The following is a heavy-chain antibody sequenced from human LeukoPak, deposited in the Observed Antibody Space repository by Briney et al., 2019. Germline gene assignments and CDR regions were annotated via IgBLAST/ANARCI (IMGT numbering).Heavy chain of an antibody. D-gene: IGHD3-16*02. CDR3: ARRASLEI. J-gene: IGHJ3*02. CDR1: GYTFSGYV. Sequence: ASVKVSCKASGYTFSGYVISWVRQAPGQGLEWMGWINAYNGNTKYAQKVQGRVTMTTDTSTSTAYMEVRSLRSDDTAVYYCARRASLEIWGQGTMVTVSS. V-gene: IGHV1-18*01. CDR2: INAYNGNT.